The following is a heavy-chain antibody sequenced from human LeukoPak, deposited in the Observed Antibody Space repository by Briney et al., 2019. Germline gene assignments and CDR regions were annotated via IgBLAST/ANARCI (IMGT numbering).Heavy chain of an antibody. D-gene: IGHD1-20*01. Sequence: GGSLRLSCAASGFTFSSYAMSWVRQAPGKGLEWVSAINGSGGSTYYADSEKGRFTISRDNSNSTLYLQMNSLRGEDTAVYYCAKDRWRYIWNLIDYWGQGTLVTVSS. CDR1: GFTFSSYA. CDR2: INGSGGST. CDR3: AKDRWRYIWNLIDY. J-gene: IGHJ4*02. V-gene: IGHV3-23*01.